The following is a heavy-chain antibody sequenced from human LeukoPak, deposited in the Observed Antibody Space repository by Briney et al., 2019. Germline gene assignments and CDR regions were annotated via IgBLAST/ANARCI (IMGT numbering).Heavy chain of an antibody. V-gene: IGHV4-30-2*01. D-gene: IGHD3-22*01. CDR2: IYHSGST. CDR3: ASSSPPREGSGDSSGYRVYYYYYYYMDV. Sequence: SQTLSLTCTVSGGSISSGGYYWSWIRQPPGKGLEWSGYIYHSGSTYYNPSLKSRVTISVDRSKNQFSLKLSSVTAADTAVYYCASSSPPREGSGDSSGYRVYYYYYYYMDVWGKGTTVTVSS. J-gene: IGHJ6*03. CDR1: GGSISSGGYY.